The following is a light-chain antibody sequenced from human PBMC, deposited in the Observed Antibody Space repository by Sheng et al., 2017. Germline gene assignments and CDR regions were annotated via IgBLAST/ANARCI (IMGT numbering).Light chain of an antibody. V-gene: IGKV1-27*01. J-gene: IGKJ1*01. CDR3: QKYISAPWT. Sequence: DIQMTQSPSSLSASVGDRVTITCRTSEGISNYLAWYQQKPGKVPKLLIYAASTLQSGVPSRFSGSRSGTEFTLTISALQPEDVATYYCQKYISAPWTFGQGTKVEIK. CDR2: AAS. CDR1: EGISNY.